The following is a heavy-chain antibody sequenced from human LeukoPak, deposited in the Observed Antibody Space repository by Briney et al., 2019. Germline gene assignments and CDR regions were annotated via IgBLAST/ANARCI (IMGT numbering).Heavy chain of an antibody. D-gene: IGHD5-24*01. CDR2: INPSGGSP. V-gene: IGHV1-46*01. J-gene: IGHJ4*02. CDR1: GYRFTSYY. Sequence: GASVKISCKASGYRFTSYYMHWVRQAPGQGLEWMGIINPSGGSPSYAQKFQGRVTITADESTSTAYMELSSLRSEDTAVYYCARGNVEMATITNSPFDYWGQGTLVTVSS. CDR3: ARGNVEMATITNSPFDY.